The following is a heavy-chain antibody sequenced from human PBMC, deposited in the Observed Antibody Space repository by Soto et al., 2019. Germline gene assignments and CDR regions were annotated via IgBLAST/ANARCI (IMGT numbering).Heavy chain of an antibody. CDR3: VNRIPVSGLLIAPFDP. J-gene: IGHJ5*02. V-gene: IGHV4-34*01. Sequence: PXATLSLTCAVYGGPVNSKDCNWIWHPHGTGLGPIRESNHPVGTHNNPYLKRRVTMSVDTSKNQFSLRLSSVTAADTAIYYRVNRIPVSGLLIAPFDPWGQGTQVTVSS. CDR1: GGPVNSKD. D-gene: IGHD2-21*01. CDR2: SNHPVGT.